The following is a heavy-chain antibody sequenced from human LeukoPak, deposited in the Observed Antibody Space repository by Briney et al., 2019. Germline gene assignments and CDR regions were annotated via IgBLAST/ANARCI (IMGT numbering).Heavy chain of an antibody. V-gene: IGHV4-61*02. CDR3: ASPPAYGSGTSFDY. CDR2: IYTSGST. J-gene: IGHJ4*02. Sequence: ASQTLSLTCTVSGGSIGSGNYYWSWIRQPAGKGLEWIGRIYTSGSTNYNPSLKSRVTISVDTSKNQFSLKLSSVTAADMAVYYCASPPAYGSGTSFDYWGQGTLVTVSS. D-gene: IGHD3-10*01. CDR1: GGSIGSGNYY.